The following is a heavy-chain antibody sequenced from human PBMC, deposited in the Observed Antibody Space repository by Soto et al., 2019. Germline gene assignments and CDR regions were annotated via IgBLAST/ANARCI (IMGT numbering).Heavy chain of an antibody. J-gene: IGHJ4*02. CDR3: ARGPLDYGDSFFDY. D-gene: IGHD4-17*01. V-gene: IGHV4-59*01. Sequence: SETLSLTCTVSGGSISSYYWSWIRQPPGKGLEWIGYIYYSGSTNYNPSLKSRVTISVDTSKNQFSLKLSSVTAADTAVYYCARGPLDYGDSFFDYWGQGTLVTVS. CDR2: IYYSGST. CDR1: GGSISSYY.